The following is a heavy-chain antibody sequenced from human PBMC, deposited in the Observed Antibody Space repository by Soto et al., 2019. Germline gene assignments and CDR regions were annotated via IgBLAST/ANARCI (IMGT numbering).Heavy chain of an antibody. D-gene: IGHD4-17*01. CDR2: IYYSGST. Sequence: ASETLSLTCTVSGGSISSYYWSWIRQPPGKGLEWIGYIYYSGSTNYNPSLKSRVTISVDTSKNQFSLKLSSVTAADTAVYYCARGTHYGDYPTYPNFDYWGQGTLVTVSS. J-gene: IGHJ4*02. V-gene: IGHV4-59*01. CDR1: GGSISSYY. CDR3: ARGTHYGDYPTYPNFDY.